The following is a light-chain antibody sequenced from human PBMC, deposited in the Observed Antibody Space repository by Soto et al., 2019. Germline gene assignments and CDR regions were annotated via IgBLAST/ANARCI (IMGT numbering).Light chain of an antibody. V-gene: IGKV1-12*01. Sequence: DIQMTQSPSSVSASVGDRVTITCRASQGIGSWLVWYQQKPGKAPKFLIYAASNLQRGVPSRFSGSGSGTDFTLTISSLQPEDFATYYCQQTNSFPLTFGGGTKVEIK. CDR3: QQTNSFPLT. J-gene: IGKJ4*01. CDR2: AAS. CDR1: QGIGSW.